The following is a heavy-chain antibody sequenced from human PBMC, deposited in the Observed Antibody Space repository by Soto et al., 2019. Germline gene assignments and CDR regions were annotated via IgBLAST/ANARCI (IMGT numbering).Heavy chain of an antibody. V-gene: IGHV3-9*01. D-gene: IGHD3-3*01. CDR1: GFTFDDYA. Sequence: DVQLVESGGGLVQPGRSLRLSCAASGFTFDDYAMHWVRQAPGKGLEWVSGISWNSGSIGYADSVKGRFTISRDNAKNSLYLQMNSLRAEDTALYYCAKDKGDFWSGYLDAFDIWGQGTMVTVSS. CDR2: ISWNSGSI. CDR3: AKDKGDFWSGYLDAFDI. J-gene: IGHJ3*02.